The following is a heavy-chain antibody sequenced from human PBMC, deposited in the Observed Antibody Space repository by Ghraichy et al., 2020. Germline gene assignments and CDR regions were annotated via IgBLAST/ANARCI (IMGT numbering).Heavy chain of an antibody. CDR2: INHSGST. V-gene: IGHV4-34*01. J-gene: IGHJ4*02. D-gene: IGHD3-3*01. CDR3: ARGQDYDFWRGFSRGYHFDY. CDR1: GGSLSGNY. Sequence: SETLSLSCAVYGGSLSGNYWSWIRQPPGKGLEWIGDINHSGSTNYNPSLKSRVTISVDTSKNQFSLKLTSVTAADTAVYYCARGQDYDFWRGFSRGYHFDYWGQGSLVTVSS.